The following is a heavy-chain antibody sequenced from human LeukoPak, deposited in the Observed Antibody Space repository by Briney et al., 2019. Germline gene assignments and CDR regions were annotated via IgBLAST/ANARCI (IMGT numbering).Heavy chain of an antibody. CDR3: ARSSLGYCSSTSCLPWFDP. Sequence: ASVKVSCKASGYTFTGYYMHWVRQAPGQGLEWMGWINPNSGGTNYAQKLQGWVTMTRDTSISTAYMELSRLRSDDTAVYYCARSSLGYCSSTSCLPWFDPWGQGTLVTVSS. CDR2: INPNSGGT. CDR1: GYTFTGYY. D-gene: IGHD2-2*01. V-gene: IGHV1-2*04. J-gene: IGHJ5*02.